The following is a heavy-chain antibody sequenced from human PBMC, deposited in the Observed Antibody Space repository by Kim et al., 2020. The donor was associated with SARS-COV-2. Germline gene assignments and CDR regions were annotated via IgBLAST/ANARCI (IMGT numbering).Heavy chain of an antibody. Sequence: ASVKVSCKPSGYTFTSYGISWVRQAPGQGLEWMGWISAYNGNTNYAQKLQGRVTMTTDTSTSTAYMELRSLRSDDTAVYYCARDCRYYYDSSGYYCYFAYWGQGTLVTVSS. J-gene: IGHJ4*02. V-gene: IGHV1-18*01. CDR3: ARDCRYYYDSSGYYCYFAY. D-gene: IGHD3-22*01. CDR1: GYTFTSYG. CDR2: ISAYNGNT.